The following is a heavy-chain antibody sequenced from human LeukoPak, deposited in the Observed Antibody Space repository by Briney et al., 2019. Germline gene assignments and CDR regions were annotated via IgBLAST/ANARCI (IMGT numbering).Heavy chain of an antibody. CDR2: IFPGDSDT. Sequence: GESLKISCKGSRDSFTTSWIAWVRQMPGKGMEWMGIIFPGDSDTRYSPSFQGQVTISADKSINTAYLQWSRLKASDTAMYYCARPSGSYYDDAFDIWGQGTMVTVSS. D-gene: IGHD1-26*01. J-gene: IGHJ3*02. V-gene: IGHV5-51*01. CDR3: ARPSGSYYDDAFDI. CDR1: RDSFTTSW.